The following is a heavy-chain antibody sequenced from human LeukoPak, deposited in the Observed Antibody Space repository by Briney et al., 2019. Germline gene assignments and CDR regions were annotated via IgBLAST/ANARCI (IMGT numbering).Heavy chain of an antibody. CDR2: IIAYNGNT. Sequence: ASVKVSCKASGYTFTSYGISWVRQAPGQGLEWMGWIIAYNGNTNYAQKLQGRVTMTTDTSTSTAYMELRSLRSDDTAVYYCARERLYYYDSSGYFSNNWFDPWGQGTLVTVSS. D-gene: IGHD3-22*01. V-gene: IGHV1-18*01. J-gene: IGHJ5*02. CDR3: ARERLYYYDSSGYFSNNWFDP. CDR1: GYTFTSYG.